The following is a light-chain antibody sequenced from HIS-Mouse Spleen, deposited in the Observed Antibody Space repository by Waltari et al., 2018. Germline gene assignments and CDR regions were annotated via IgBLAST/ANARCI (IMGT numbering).Light chain of an antibody. CDR3: QQSYSTPRT. J-gene: IGKJ1*01. CDR2: AAS. CDR1: QSISSY. V-gene: IGKV1-39*01. Sequence: DIQMTQSPSSLSASVGDRVTITCRAIQSISSYLNWYQQKPGKAPKLLIYAASSLQSGVPSRFSGSGSGTDFTLTISSLQPEDFATYYCQQSYSTPRTFGQGTKVEIK.